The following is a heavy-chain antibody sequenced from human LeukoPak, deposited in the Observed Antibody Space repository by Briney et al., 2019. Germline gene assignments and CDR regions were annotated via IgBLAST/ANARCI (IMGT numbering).Heavy chain of an antibody. CDR2: IRSKTHNYAT. V-gene: IGHV3-73*01. J-gene: IGHJ4*02. CDR1: GFNFSGSA. CDR3: ARDPSGDRFDY. Sequence: GGSLRLSCAVSGFNFSGSAIHWVRQASGKGLEWVGRIRSKTHNYATTYAASLKGRFTISRDNAKNSLYLQMNSLRPDDTAVYYCARDPSGDRFDYWGQGTLVTVSS. D-gene: IGHD3-10*01.